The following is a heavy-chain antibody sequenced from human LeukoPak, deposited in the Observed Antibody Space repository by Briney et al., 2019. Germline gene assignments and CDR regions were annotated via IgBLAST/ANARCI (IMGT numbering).Heavy chain of an antibody. CDR1: GFTFSSYA. V-gene: IGHV3-30-3*02. Sequence: PGRSLRLSCAASGFTFSSYAMHWVRQAPGKGLEWVAVISYDGSNKYYADSVKGRFTISRDNSKNTLYLQMNSLRAEDTAVYYCAKLRGCSSTSCYIVGRYFDYWGQGTLVTVSS. J-gene: IGHJ4*02. D-gene: IGHD2-2*02. CDR3: AKLRGCSSTSCYIVGRYFDY. CDR2: ISYDGSNK.